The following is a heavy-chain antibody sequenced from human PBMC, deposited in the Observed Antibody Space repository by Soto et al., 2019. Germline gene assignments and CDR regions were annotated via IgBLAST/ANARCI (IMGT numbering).Heavy chain of an antibody. D-gene: IGHD3-22*01. Sequence: PGGSLRLSCAASGFTFSSYAMHWVRQAPGKGLEWVAVISYDGSNKYYADSVKGRFTISRDNSKNTLYLQMNSLRAEDTAVYYCARDRGQPYYYDSSGYYYGMDVWGQGTTVTVS. V-gene: IGHV3-30-3*01. CDR2: ISYDGSNK. J-gene: IGHJ6*02. CDR1: GFTFSSYA. CDR3: ARDRGQPYYYDSSGYYYGMDV.